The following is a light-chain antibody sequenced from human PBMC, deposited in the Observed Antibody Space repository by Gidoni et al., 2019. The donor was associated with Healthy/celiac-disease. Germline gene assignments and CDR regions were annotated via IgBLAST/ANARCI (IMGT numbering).Light chain of an antibody. J-gene: IGLJ2*01. Sequence: SYVLTQPPSESVAPGKTARITCGGNNIGSKSVHWYQQKPGQAPVLVVYYDSDRPSGIPERFSGSNSGNTATLTISSVEAGDEADYYCQVWDSSSDHVVFGGGTKLTVL. CDR1: NIGSKS. CDR3: QVWDSSSDHVV. CDR2: YDS. V-gene: IGLV3-21*03.